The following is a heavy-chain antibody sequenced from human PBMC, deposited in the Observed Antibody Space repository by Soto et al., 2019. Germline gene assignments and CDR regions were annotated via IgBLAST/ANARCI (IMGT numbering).Heavy chain of an antibody. CDR2: IKSKADGETT. Sequence: EVQLVESGGGLVQPGGSLGLSCGASGFSFNNVWMHWVRQAPGRGLEWVGRIKSKADGETTDDAEPVKGRFTVSRDDSKNTVYLQMNSLKTEYTAVYYCNAYYELGSGHTPLWGQGTLVTVSS. D-gene: IGHD3-3*01. J-gene: IGHJ4*02. CDR3: NAYYELGSGHTPL. V-gene: IGHV3-15*07. CDR1: GFSFNNVW.